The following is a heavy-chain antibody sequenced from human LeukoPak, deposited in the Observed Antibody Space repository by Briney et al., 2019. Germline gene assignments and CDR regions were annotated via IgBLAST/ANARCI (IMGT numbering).Heavy chain of an antibody. V-gene: IGHV4-59*12. CDR1: GGSISSYY. D-gene: IGHD1-26*01. CDR3: ARENSGSYRELDY. Sequence: SETLSLTCTVSGGSISSYYWSWIRQPPGKGLEWIGYIYYSGSTNYNPSLKSRVTMSVDTSKNLFSLKLSSVTAADTAVFYCARENSGSYRELDYWGQGTLVTVSS. CDR2: IYYSGST. J-gene: IGHJ4*02.